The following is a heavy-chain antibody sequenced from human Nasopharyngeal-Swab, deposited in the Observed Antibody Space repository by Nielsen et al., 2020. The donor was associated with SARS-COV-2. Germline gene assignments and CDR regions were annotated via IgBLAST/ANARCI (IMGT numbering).Heavy chain of an antibody. Sequence: WIRQPPGKGLEWVSAISGSGGSTYYADSVKGRFTISRDNSKNTLYLQMNSLRAEDTAVYYCAKDEYIVVVPAALRLDYWGQGTLGTVSS. V-gene: IGHV3-23*01. D-gene: IGHD2-2*01. CDR2: ISGSGGST. J-gene: IGHJ4*02. CDR3: AKDEYIVVVPAALRLDY.